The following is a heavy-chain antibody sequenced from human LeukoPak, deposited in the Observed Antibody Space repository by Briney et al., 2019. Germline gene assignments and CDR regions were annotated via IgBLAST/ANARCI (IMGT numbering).Heavy chain of an antibody. V-gene: IGHV3-7*01. J-gene: IGHJ4*02. CDR2: INQDGSEK. Sequence: GGSRGPSCAAPGFTFSSYWMDWVRRAPGKGLEWVANINQDGSEKYYVDSVKGRFTISRDNAKNSLYLQMNSLRAEDTATYFCTRSLDYWGQGIQVTVSS. CDR3: TRSLDY. CDR1: GFTFSSYW.